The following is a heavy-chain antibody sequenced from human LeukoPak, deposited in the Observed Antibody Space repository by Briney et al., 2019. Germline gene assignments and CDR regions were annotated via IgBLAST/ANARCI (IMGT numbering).Heavy chain of an antibody. V-gene: IGHV5-51*01. CDR3: ARHAVGSWYSLDF. J-gene: IGHJ4*01. CDR1: GYNFISYW. CDR2: IYAGDSDI. Sequence: GESLKISCKGSGYNFISYWVAWVRQMPGKGLEWMGSIYAGDSDIRYSPSFQGQVTISADKSISTAYLQSSSLKASDTAMYYCARHAVGSWYSLDFWGQGTLVTVSS. D-gene: IGHD6-13*01.